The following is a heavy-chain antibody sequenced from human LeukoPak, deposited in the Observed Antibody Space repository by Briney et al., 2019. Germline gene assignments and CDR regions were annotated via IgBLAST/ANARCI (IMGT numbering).Heavy chain of an antibody. D-gene: IGHD3-22*01. CDR2: INTNTGNP. CDR3: ARVGGYLLYYYYYYGMDV. CDR1: GYTFTSYA. V-gene: IGHV7-4-1*02. J-gene: IGHJ6*02. Sequence: ASVKDSCRASGYTFTSYAMNWVRQAPGQGLEWMGWINTNTGNPTYAQGFTGRFVFSLDTSVSTAYLQISSLKAEDTAVYYCARVGGYLLYYYYYYGMDVWGQGTTVTVSS.